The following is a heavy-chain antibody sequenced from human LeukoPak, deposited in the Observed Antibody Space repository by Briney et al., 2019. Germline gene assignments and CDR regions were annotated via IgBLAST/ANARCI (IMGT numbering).Heavy chain of an antibody. CDR2: IKQDGSEK. Sequence: GRSLRLSCAASGFTFSSYWMSWVRQAPGKGLEWVANIKQDGSEKYYVDSVKGRFTISRDNAKNSLYLQMNSLRAEDTAVYYCAGHPAVAAFDIWGQGTMVTVSS. D-gene: IGHD6-19*01. J-gene: IGHJ3*02. V-gene: IGHV3-7*01. CDR3: AGHPAVAAFDI. CDR1: GFTFSSYW.